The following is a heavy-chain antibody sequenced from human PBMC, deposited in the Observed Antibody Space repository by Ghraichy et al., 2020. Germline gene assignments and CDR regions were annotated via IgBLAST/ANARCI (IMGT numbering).Heavy chain of an antibody. CDR2: INPNSGGT. Sequence: ASVKVSCKASGYTFTGYYMHWVRQAPGQGLEWMGWINPNSGGTNYAQKFQGRVTMTRDTSISTAYMELSRLRSDDTAVYYCARDRTSDYVVEGGGMDVWGQGTTVTVSS. D-gene: IGHD2-2*01. CDR3: ARDRTSDYVVEGGGMDV. V-gene: IGHV1-2*02. CDR1: GYTFTGYY. J-gene: IGHJ6*02.